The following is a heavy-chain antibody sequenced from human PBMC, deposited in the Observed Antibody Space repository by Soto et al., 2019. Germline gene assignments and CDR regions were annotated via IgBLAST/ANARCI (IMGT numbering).Heavy chain of an antibody. D-gene: IGHD3-10*01. Sequence: QVQLQESGPGLVKPSETLSLSCTVSGGSISSYYWSWFRQSPGKRMEWIGYVHHSWGASYNPSLQSRVPISLAASRSQFSLKLTSVTATDTAVYYCGRKGFGPLHGLVDVWGQGTTVTVSS. CDR1: GGSISSYY. CDR2: VHHSWGA. CDR3: GRKGFGPLHGLVDV. J-gene: IGHJ6*02. V-gene: IGHV4-59*08.